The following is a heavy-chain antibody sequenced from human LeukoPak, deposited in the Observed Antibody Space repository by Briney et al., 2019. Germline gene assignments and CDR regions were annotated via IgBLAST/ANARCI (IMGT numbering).Heavy chain of an antibody. CDR2: ISSSGGST. Sequence: GGSLRLSCATSGFAFSSYEMNWVRQAPGKGLEWVSYISSSGGSTYYANSVKGRFTISRDNSKNTLYLQMGSLRAEDMAVYYCARGYCTNGVCYAIDYWGQGTLVTASS. CDR3: ARGYCTNGVCYAIDY. J-gene: IGHJ4*02. V-gene: IGHV3-64*01. CDR1: GFAFSSYE. D-gene: IGHD2-8*01.